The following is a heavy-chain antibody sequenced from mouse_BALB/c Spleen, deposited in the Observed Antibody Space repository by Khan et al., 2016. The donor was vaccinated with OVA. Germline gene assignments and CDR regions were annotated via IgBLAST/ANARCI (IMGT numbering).Heavy chain of an antibody. V-gene: IGHV1-87*01. J-gene: IGHJ1*01. Sequence: QVQLKQSGAELARPGASVKLSCKASGYTFTSYWMQWIKQRPGQGLEWIGAIYPGDGDTRYTQKFKGKATLTADKSSSTAYMQLSCLASDDSAVYYCARSPTEEDYWYFDVWGAGTTVTVSA. CDR1: GYTFTSYW. CDR2: IYPGDGDT. CDR3: ARSPTEEDYWYFDV.